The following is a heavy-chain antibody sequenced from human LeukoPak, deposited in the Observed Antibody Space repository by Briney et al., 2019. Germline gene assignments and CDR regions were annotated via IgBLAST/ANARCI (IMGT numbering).Heavy chain of an antibody. Sequence: PGRSLRLSCAASGFTFSSYGMHWVRQAPGKGLEWVAVISYDGSNKYYADSVKGRFTISRDNSKNTLYLQMNSLRAEDTAVYYCARDSSWDVLDYWGQGTLVTVSS. D-gene: IGHD7-27*01. CDR3: ARDSSWDVLDY. J-gene: IGHJ4*02. V-gene: IGHV3-30*03. CDR1: GFTFSSYG. CDR2: ISYDGSNK.